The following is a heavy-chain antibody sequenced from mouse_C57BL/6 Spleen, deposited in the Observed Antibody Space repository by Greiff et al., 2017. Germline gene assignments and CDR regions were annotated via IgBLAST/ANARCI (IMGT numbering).Heavy chain of an antibody. J-gene: IGHJ2*01. CDR3: ARSYYYGSSYYFDY. V-gene: IGHV1-81*01. CDR2: IYPRSGNT. CDR1: GYTFTSYG. D-gene: IGHD1-1*01. Sequence: VQLQQSGAELARPGASVKLSCKASGYTFTSYGISWVKQRTGQGLEWIGEIYPRSGNTYYNEKLKGKAPLTADKSSSTAYMELLSLTSEDSAVYFCARSYYYGSSYYFDYWGQGTTRTVSS.